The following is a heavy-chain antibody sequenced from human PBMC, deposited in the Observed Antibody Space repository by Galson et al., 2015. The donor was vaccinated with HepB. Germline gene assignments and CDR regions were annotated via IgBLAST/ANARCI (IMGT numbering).Heavy chain of an antibody. CDR3: ASPFLITMVRGGGAGYGMDV. D-gene: IGHD3-10*01. J-gene: IGHJ6*02. CDR1: GFTFSSYA. Sequence: SLRLSCAASGFTFSSYAMHWVRQAPGKGLEWVSVIYSGGSTYYADSVKGRFTISRDNSKNTLYLQMNSLRAEDTAVYYCASPFLITMVRGGGAGYGMDVWGQGTTVTVSS. CDR2: IYSGGST. V-gene: IGHV3-66*02.